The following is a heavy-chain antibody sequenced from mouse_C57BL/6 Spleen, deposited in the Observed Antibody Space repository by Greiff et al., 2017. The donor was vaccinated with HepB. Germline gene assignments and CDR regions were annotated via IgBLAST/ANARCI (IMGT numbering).Heavy chain of an antibody. V-gene: IGHV14-1*01. Sequence: EVKLQESGAELVRPGASVKLSCTASGFNIKDYYMHWVKQRPEQGLEWIGRIDPEDGDTEYAPKFQGKATMTADTSSNTAYLQLSSLTSEDTAVYYCTLITTVVAPMDYWGQGTSVTVSS. CDR3: TLITTVVAPMDY. CDR2: IDPEDGDT. J-gene: IGHJ4*01. D-gene: IGHD1-1*01. CDR1: GFNIKDYY.